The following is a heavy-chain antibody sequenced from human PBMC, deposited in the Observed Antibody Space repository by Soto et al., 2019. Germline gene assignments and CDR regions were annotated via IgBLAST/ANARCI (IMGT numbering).Heavy chain of an antibody. V-gene: IGHV3-30-3*01. CDR1: GFNFSSSA. CDR2: ISYDGTNK. CDR3: ARDLGGTEYFVDY. J-gene: IGHJ4*02. D-gene: IGHD1-26*01. Sequence: QVQLVESGGGVVQPGRSLRLSCAASGFNFSSSAMHWVRQAPGKGLEWVAGISYDGTNKHYADSVKGRFTISRDNSKNTLYLQMNSLRAEDTAVYYCARDLGGTEYFVDYCGQGTLVTVSS.